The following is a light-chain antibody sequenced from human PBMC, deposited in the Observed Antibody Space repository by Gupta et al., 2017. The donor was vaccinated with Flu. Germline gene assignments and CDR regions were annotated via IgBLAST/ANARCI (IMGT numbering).Light chain of an antibody. Sequence: QSALTQPRSVSGSPGQSVTIPCTGTSSDIGDYNYVSWFQQHPGKAPKLMIYDVTKRSSGVPARFSGSKSGNTASLTISGLQAEDEADYHCCSFAGSYTLVFGGGTKLTVL. CDR3: CSFAGSYTLV. CDR2: DVT. CDR1: SSDIGDYNY. J-gene: IGLJ2*01. V-gene: IGLV2-11*01.